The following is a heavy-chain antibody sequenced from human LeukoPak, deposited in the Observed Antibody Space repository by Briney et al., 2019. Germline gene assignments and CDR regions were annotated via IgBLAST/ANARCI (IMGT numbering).Heavy chain of an antibody. V-gene: IGHV5-51*01. CDR1: GYTFTSHW. Sequence: GESLKISCKGSGYTFTSHWIGWVRQMPGKGLEWMGILYPGDSDTRYSPSFQGQVTISADKSISTAYLQWSSLKASDTAIYYCARQGPNCGGDCYSDYWGQGTLVTVSS. CDR3: ARQGPNCGGDCYSDY. CDR2: LYPGDSDT. J-gene: IGHJ4*02. D-gene: IGHD2-21*02.